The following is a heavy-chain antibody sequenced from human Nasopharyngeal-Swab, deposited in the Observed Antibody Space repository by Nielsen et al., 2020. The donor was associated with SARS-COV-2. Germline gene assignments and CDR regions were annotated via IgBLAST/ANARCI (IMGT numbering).Heavy chain of an antibody. CDR2: IIPIFGTA. V-gene: IGHV1-69*13. J-gene: IGHJ6*02. D-gene: IGHD6-13*01. Sequence: SVKVSCKASGGTFSSYAISWVRQAPGQGLEWMGGIIPIFGTANYAQKFQGRVTITADESTRTAYMELSSLRSEDTAVYYCTLAAAERSHTGRYGMDVWGQGTTVTVSS. CDR1: GGTFSSYA. CDR3: TLAAAERSHTGRYGMDV.